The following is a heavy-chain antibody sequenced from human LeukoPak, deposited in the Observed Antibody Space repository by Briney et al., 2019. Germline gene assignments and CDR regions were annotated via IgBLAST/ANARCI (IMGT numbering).Heavy chain of an antibody. CDR3: ALGYCSSTSCVRAFDI. Sequence: SESLSLTCAVYGGSFSGYYWSWIRQPPGKGLEWIGEINHSVSTNYNPSLKSRVTISVDTPKNQFSLKLSSVTAADTAVYYCALGYCSSTSCVRAFDIWGQGTMVTVST. V-gene: IGHV4-34*01. CDR1: GGSFSGYY. CDR2: INHSVST. J-gene: IGHJ3*02. D-gene: IGHD2-2*01.